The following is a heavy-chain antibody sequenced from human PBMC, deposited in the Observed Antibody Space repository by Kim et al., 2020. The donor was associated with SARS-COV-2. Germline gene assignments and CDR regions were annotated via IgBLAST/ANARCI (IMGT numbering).Heavy chain of an antibody. CDR3: ARARYSYGFKTEYFDY. D-gene: IGHD5-18*01. V-gene: IGHV3-53*01. Sequence: SVKGRFTISRHNSKNTLYLQMNSLRAEDTAVYYCARARYSYGFKTEYFDYWGHGTLVTVSS. J-gene: IGHJ4*01.